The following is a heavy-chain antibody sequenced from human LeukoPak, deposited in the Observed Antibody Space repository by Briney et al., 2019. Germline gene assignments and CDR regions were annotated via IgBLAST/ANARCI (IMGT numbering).Heavy chain of an antibody. V-gene: IGHV3-23*01. J-gene: IGHJ3*02. CDR3: AKGKGQRGQGFDI. CDR1: RFTFTSYG. D-gene: IGHD5-24*01. Sequence: PGGSLRLSCAASRFTFTSYGMSWVRQAPGKGLEYVSIITTSGGTTYYSDSVKGRFTISRDNSRNTLYLQMNSLRAEDTALYYCAKGKGQRGQGFDIWGQGTMVTVSS. CDR2: ITTSGGTT.